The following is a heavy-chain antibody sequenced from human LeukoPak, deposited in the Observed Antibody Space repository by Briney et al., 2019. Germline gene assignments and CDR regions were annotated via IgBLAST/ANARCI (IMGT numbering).Heavy chain of an antibody. CDR1: GFTFSSYD. Sequence: GGSLRLSCAASGFTFSSYDMSWVRQAPGKGLEWVSAISGSGGSTYYADSVKGRFTISRDNSKNTLYLQMNSLRAEDTAVYYCAKDGGSSSSMDVWGKGTTVTVSS. J-gene: IGHJ6*04. CDR3: AKDGGSSSSMDV. CDR2: ISGSGGST. D-gene: IGHD6-6*01. V-gene: IGHV3-23*01.